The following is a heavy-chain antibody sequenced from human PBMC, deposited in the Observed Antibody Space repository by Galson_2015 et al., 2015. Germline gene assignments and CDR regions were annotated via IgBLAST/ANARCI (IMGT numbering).Heavy chain of an antibody. D-gene: IGHD3-16*02. CDR1: GISFSSYT. V-gene: IGHV3-21*01. Sequence: SLRLSCAASGISFSSYTMNWVRLAPGKGLEWISSISNSGGHVLYAGSVRGRFTISRDNAKNSLYLEMNNLRAEDTAVYYCAREASKYDYIWGSYRPYGFDMWGQGTMVTVSS. CDR2: ISNSGGHV. J-gene: IGHJ3*02. CDR3: AREASKYDYIWGSYRPYGFDM.